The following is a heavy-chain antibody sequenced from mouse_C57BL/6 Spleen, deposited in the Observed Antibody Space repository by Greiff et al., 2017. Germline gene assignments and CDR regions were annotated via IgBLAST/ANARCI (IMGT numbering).Heavy chain of an antibody. V-gene: IGHV5-12*01. CDR2: ISNGGGST. J-gene: IGHJ1*03. D-gene: IGHD5-1-1*01. CDR1: GFTFSDYY. CDR3: ARRNTRRGVWYFDV. Sequence: EVKLVESGGGLVQPGGSLKLSCAASGFTFSDYYMYWVRQTPEKRLEWVAYISNGGGSTYYPDTVKGRFTISRDNAKNTLYLQMSRLKSEDTAMYYCARRNTRRGVWYFDVWGTGTTVTVSS.